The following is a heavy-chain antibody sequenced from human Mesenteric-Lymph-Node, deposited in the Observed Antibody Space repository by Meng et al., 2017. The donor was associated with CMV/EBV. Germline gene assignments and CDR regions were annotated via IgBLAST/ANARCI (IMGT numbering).Heavy chain of an antibody. V-gene: IGHV1-69*05. Sequence: SVKVSCKASGGTFSSYAISWVRQAPGQGLEWMGAIIPIFGTANYAQKFQGRVTITTDESTSTAYMELSSLRSEDTAVYYCARDWYRPPRPYYGMDVWGQGTTVTVSS. CDR3: ARDWYRPPRPYYGMDV. D-gene: IGHD6-13*01. J-gene: IGHJ6*02. CDR2: IIPIFGTA. CDR1: GGTFSSYA.